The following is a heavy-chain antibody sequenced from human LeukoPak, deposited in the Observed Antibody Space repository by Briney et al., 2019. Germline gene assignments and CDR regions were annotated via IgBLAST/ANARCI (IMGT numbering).Heavy chain of an antibody. CDR2: ISSNGGST. V-gene: IGHV3-64D*06. D-gene: IGHD6-13*01. Sequence: PGGFLRLSCSASGFTFSSYAMHWVRQAPGKGLEYVSAISSNGGSTYYADSVKGRFTISRDNSKNRLYLQMSSLSAEDTAVYYCVKDRVSISSSGYFAYWGQGTLVTVSS. CDR3: VKDRVSISSSGYFAY. J-gene: IGHJ4*02. CDR1: GFTFSSYA.